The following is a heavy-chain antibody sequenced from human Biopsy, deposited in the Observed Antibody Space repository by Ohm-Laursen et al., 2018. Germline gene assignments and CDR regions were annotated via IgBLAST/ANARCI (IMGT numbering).Heavy chain of an antibody. CDR3: GRSYGIMAAPVHL. Sequence: GSLRLFCTASGFTFSDYQMSWIRQTPGKGLEWVSHISSGGSTIFHADSVKGRFTISRDDAKGSLYLQMTNLRAEDTAVYYCGRSYGIMAAPVHLWGQGTLITVSS. CDR2: ISSGGSTI. V-gene: IGHV3-11*01. J-gene: IGHJ4*01. D-gene: IGHD3-16*01. CDR1: GFTFSDYQ.